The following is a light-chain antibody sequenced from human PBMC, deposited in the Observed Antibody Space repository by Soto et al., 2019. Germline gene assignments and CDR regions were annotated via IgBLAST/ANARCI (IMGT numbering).Light chain of an antibody. Sequence: IGLTQSPGTLALSPGERATGSCRASETIGRAYFAWYQHRPGRTPRLGLSATSHRAAGIPDRFGGSGSGADCTLTISGVEPEDFAVYYCRRHASSPLTFGQGTKLEI. V-gene: IGKV3-20*01. CDR1: ETIGRAY. J-gene: IGKJ2*01. CDR3: RRHASSPLT. CDR2: ATS.